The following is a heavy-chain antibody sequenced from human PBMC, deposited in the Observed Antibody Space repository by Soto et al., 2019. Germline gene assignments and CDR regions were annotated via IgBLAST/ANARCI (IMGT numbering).Heavy chain of an antibody. D-gene: IGHD3-16*01. CDR1: GFTFSSYA. Sequence: GGSLRLSCAASGFTFSSYAMHWVRQAPGKGLEYVSAISSNGGSTYYANSVKGRFTISRDNSKNTLYLQMGSLRAEDMAVYYCARGGGGKPYDYIWGSPLFFDYWGQGTLVTVSS. V-gene: IGHV3-64*01. CDR2: ISSNGGST. J-gene: IGHJ4*02. CDR3: ARGGGGKPYDYIWGSPLFFDY.